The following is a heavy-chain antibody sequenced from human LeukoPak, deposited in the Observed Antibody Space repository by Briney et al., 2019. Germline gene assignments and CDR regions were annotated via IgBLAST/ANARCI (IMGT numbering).Heavy chain of an antibody. CDR2: IYTSGST. V-gene: IGHV4-61*02. D-gene: IGHD2-2*01. J-gene: IGHJ4*02. CDR1: GGSFSSGSYY. Sequence: SEPLSLTCTVSGGSFSSGSYYWSWIRQPAGKGLGWIGRIYTSGSTNYNPSLKSRVTISVDTSKNQFSLKLSSVTAADTAVYYCARSSYCSSTSCYPAALVYWGQGTLVTVAS. CDR3: ARSSYCSSTSCYPAALVY.